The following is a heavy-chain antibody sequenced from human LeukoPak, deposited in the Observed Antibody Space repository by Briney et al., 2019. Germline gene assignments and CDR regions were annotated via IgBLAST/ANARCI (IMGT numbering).Heavy chain of an antibody. J-gene: IGHJ3*02. V-gene: IGHV5-51*01. CDR1: GYSFTSYW. D-gene: IGHD6-19*01. CDR2: IYPGDSDT. CDR3: ARLRWSSDWFDAFDI. Sequence: GESLKISCKGSGYSFTSYWIGWVRQMPGKGLEWMGIIYPGDSDTRYSPSFQGQVTISADKSISTAYLQWSSLKASDTAMYYCARLRWSSDWFDAFDIWGQGTMVTVSS.